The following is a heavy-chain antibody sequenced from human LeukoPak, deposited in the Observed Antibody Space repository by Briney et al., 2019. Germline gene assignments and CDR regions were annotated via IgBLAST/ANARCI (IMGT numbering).Heavy chain of an antibody. CDR2: IKQDGSDK. CDR1: GFTFSNSW. D-gene: IGHD7-27*01. V-gene: IGHV3-7*01. Sequence: GGSLRLSCAASGFTFSNSWMSWVRQAPGKGLEWVANIKQDGSDKNYVDSVKGRFTISRDNAKNSLYLQMNSLRAEDTAVYYCARDWALTGLEPDYWGQGTLVTVSS. CDR3: ARDWALTGLEPDY. J-gene: IGHJ4*02.